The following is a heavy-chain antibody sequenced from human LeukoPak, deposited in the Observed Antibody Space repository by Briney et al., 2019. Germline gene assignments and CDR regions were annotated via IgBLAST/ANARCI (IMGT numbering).Heavy chain of an antibody. CDR3: AQAPGDYRVSY. J-gene: IGHJ4*02. V-gene: IGHV3-23*01. CDR1: GFTFSSYA. D-gene: IGHD4-17*01. Sequence: GGSLRLSCAASGFTFSSYAMSWVRQAPGKGLEWVSAISGSGGSTYYADSVKGRFTISRDNSKNTLYLQMNSLRAEDTAVYYCAQAPGDYRVSYWGQGTLVTVSS. CDR2: ISGSGGST.